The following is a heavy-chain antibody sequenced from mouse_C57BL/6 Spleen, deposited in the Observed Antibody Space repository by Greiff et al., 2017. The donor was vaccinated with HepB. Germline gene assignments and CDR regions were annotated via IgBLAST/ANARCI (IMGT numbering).Heavy chain of an antibody. V-gene: IGHV3-6*01. D-gene: IGHD2-2*01. CDR3: ARVEDGYVDYYAMDY. CDR2: ISYDGSN. Sequence: EVQLQESGPGLVKPSQSLSLTCSVTGYSITSGYYWNWIRQFPGNKLEWMGYISYDGSNNYNPSLKNRISITRDTSKNQFFLKLNSVTTEDTATYYCARVEDGYVDYYAMDYWGQGTSVTVSS. CDR1: GYSITSGYY. J-gene: IGHJ4*01.